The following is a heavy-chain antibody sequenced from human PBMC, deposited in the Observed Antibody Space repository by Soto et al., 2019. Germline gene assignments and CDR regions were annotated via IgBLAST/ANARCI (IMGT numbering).Heavy chain of an antibody. J-gene: IGHJ4*02. D-gene: IGHD5-12*01. CDR1: GLTFSNVW. CDR2: IKSKTDGGAT. CDR3: TTDRRSGYDPQFDF. V-gene: IGHV3-15*01. Sequence: VGSLRLSCAASGLTFSNVWMTWVRQAPGKGLEWVGRIKSKTDGGATDYTAPVKGRFTISRDDSQNTLYLQMNSLQTDDTAVYYCTTDRRSGYDPQFDFCGQRTLVTVSS.